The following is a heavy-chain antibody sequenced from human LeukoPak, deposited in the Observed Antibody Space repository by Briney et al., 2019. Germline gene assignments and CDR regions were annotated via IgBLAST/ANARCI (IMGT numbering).Heavy chain of an antibody. CDR1: GFKFDDYG. CDR2: INWNGDSR. Sequence: GGSLRLSCTASGFKFDDYGMTWVRQAPGKGLEWVSDINWNGDSRGYAHSVRGRFTIYRDNSKNSLYLQMNSLRAEDTAVYYCARESSLGYWGQGTLVTVSS. V-gene: IGHV3-20*04. J-gene: IGHJ4*02. CDR3: ARESSLGY.